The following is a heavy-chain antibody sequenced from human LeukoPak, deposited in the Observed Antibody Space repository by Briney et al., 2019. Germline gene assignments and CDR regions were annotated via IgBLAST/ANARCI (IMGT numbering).Heavy chain of an antibody. CDR2: MTSHGTTT. J-gene: IGHJ3*02. CDR1: GFTFSSYW. CDR3: ARGRRNYYDSSEDDAFDI. V-gene: IGHV3-74*01. Sequence: GGSLRLSCAASGFTFSSYWMHWVRQAPGKGLVWVSRMTSHGTTTNYADSVKGRFTISRDNAKNTLYLQMNSLRAEDTAVYYCARGRRNYYDSSEDDAFDIWGQGTMVTVSS. D-gene: IGHD3-22*01.